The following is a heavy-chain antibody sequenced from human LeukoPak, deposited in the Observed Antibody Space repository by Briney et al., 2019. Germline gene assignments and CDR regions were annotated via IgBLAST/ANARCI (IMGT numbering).Heavy chain of an antibody. CDR3: ARLYSGSYYYYYYGMDV. V-gene: IGHV3-7*03. J-gene: IGHJ6*02. Sequence: GGSLRLSCAASGFTFSSCWMSWVRQAPGKGLEWMANIKQDGSEKYYVDSVKGRFTISRDNAKNSLYLQMNSLRAEDTAVYYCARLYSGSYYYYYYGMDVWGQGTTVTVSS. CDR1: GFTFSSCW. D-gene: IGHD1-26*01. CDR2: IKQDGSEK.